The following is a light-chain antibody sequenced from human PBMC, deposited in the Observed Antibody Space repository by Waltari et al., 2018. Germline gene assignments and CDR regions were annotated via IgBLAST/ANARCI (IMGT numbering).Light chain of an antibody. CDR3: QQYNDWPQT. J-gene: IGKJ1*01. Sequence: DIVMTQSPATLSVSSGERATLSCRASQTVGSNLAWYQQKPGQAPRLLIYSASTRDTGIPPRFSGRGSGTEFTLTISSLQSEDFAVYYCQQYNDWPQTFGQGTKVEIK. CDR1: QTVGSN. V-gene: IGKV3-15*01. CDR2: SAS.